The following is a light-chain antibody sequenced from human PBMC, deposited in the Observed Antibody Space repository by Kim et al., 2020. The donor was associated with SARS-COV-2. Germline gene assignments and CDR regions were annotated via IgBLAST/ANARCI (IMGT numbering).Light chain of an antibody. J-gene: IGKJ2*01. CDR1: QGVSSSY. CDR2: DAS. CDR3: QQYGSSPYT. V-gene: IGKV3D-20*01. Sequence: LSPGERDTLSCGASQGVSSSYLAWYQQKRGLAPRLLIYDASNRATGTPDRFSGSGSGTDFTLTISRLEPEDFAVYYCQQYGSSPYTFGQGTKLEI.